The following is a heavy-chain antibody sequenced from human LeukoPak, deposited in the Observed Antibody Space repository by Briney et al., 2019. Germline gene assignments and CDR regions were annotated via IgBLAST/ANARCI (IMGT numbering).Heavy chain of an antibody. CDR3: ARLRVGSSSYNWFDP. CDR1: GCSFTSYW. CDR2: IYPGDSDT. V-gene: IGHV5-51*01. J-gene: IGHJ5*02. Sequence: GESLKISCKGSGCSFTSYWIGWVRQMPGKGLEWMGTIYPGDSDTRYSPSFQGQVTISADKSISTAYLQWSSLKASDTAMYYCARLRVGSSSYNWFDPWGQGTLVTVSS. D-gene: IGHD6-13*01.